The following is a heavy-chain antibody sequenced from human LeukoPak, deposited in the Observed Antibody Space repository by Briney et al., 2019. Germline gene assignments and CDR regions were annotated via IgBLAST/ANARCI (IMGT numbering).Heavy chain of an antibody. Sequence: KAGGSLRLSCEASGFNFSDFYMNWIRQAPGKGLEGVAYISPRGRTSCYADSVRGRFTVSRDNAKNSLFLQMTSLSADDTAIYYCARDSIPKMATVVDSWGQGTLVIVSS. D-gene: IGHD2-21*01. V-gene: IGHV3-11*01. J-gene: IGHJ4*02. CDR2: ISPRGRTS. CDR3: ARDSIPKMATVVDS. CDR1: GFNFSDFY.